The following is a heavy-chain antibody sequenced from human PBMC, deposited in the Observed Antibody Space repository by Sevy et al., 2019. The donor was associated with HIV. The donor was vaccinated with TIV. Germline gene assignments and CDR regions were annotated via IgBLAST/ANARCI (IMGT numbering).Heavy chain of an antibody. J-gene: IGHJ4*02. Sequence: GGSLRLSCAASAFTFSAHAMHWVRQAPGKGLEWVAVISYDGSSEYYADSVKGRFTISRDNSKNTLYLQMHGLRPDDTAVYYCARDAGYSTVWYPCYWGQGTLVTVSS. V-gene: IGHV3-30*03. CDR2: ISYDGSSE. CDR3: ARDAGYSTVWYPCY. CDR1: AFTFSAHA. D-gene: IGHD6-19*01.